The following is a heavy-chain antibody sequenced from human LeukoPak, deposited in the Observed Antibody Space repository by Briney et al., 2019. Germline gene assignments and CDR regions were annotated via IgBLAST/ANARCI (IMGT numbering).Heavy chain of an antibody. D-gene: IGHD1-26*01. CDR1: GFPFSSYM. V-gene: IGHV3-74*01. J-gene: IGHJ4*02. CDR2: ITNDGTI. Sequence: GGSWSLSCEALGFPFSSYMMHWFRKPPGKGLLWVSHITNDGTIRYADSVQGRFTISRDNAKNTLYLQMKSLRAEDTAVYYCARDWRGSLDYWGQGTLVTVSS. CDR3: ARDWRGSLDY.